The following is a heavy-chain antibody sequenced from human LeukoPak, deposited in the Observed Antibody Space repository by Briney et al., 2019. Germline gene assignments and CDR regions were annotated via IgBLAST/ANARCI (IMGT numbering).Heavy chain of an antibody. J-gene: IGHJ4*02. V-gene: IGHV4-4*07. Sequence: PSETLSLTCTVSGVSTNTYYWSWIRQPAGKGLEWIGRIYISGSTNYNPSLKSRVTMSLDTSKNQLSLKLSSVTAADTAVYFCARGEGAGTIDYWGQGTLVTVSS. D-gene: IGHD1-14*01. CDR3: ARGEGAGTIDY. CDR1: GVSTNTYY. CDR2: IYISGST.